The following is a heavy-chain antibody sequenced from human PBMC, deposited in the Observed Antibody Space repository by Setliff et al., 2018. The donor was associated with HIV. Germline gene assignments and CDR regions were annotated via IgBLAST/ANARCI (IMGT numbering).Heavy chain of an antibody. D-gene: IGHD6-13*01. CDR3: ARESPSSSWFYFDF. Sequence: VSLTCAVYGGSFSGYYWSWIRQPPGKGLEWIGEINHSGNTNYNPSLKSRVTISVDTSKNQFSLKLGSVTAADTAVYYCARESPSSSWFYFDFWGQGTLVTVSS. CDR2: INHSGNT. J-gene: IGHJ4*02. CDR1: GGSFSGYY. V-gene: IGHV4-34*01.